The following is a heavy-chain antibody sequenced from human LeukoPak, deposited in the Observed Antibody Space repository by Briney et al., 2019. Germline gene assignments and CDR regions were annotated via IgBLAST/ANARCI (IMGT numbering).Heavy chain of an antibody. CDR1: GGSISSCGYY. D-gene: IGHD4-17*01. V-gene: IGHV4-31*03. Sequence: SQTLSLTCTVSGGSISSCGYYWSWIRQHPGKGLEWIGYIYYSGSTYYNPSLKSRVTISVDTSKNQFSLKLSSVTAADTAVYYCARGSENDYGDFHFDYWGQGTLVTVSS. CDR2: IYYSGST. J-gene: IGHJ4*02. CDR3: ARGSENDYGDFHFDY.